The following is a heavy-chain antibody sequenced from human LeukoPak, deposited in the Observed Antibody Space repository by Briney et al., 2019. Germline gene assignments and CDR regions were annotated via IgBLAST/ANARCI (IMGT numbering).Heavy chain of an antibody. Sequence: GGSLRLSCAASGFIFSSYTMNWVRQAPGKGLEWVSSINSRSDKIFYADSVKGRFTISRDNSKNTLYLQMNSLRAEDTAVYYCARDPARLDSSSWYFDYWGQGTLVTVSS. J-gene: IGHJ4*02. CDR1: GFIFSSYT. D-gene: IGHD6-13*01. CDR2: INSRSDKI. V-gene: IGHV3-21*01. CDR3: ARDPARLDSSSWYFDY.